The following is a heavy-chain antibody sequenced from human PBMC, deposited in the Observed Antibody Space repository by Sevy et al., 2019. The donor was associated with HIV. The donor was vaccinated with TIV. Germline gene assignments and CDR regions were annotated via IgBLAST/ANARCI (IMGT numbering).Heavy chain of an antibody. J-gene: IGHJ3*02. CDR2: INPNSGGT. Sequence: ASVKVSCKASGYTFTGYYMHWVRQAPGQGLEWMGWINPNSGGTNYAQKFQGRVTMTRDTSISTAYMELSRLRSDDTAVYYCARVYFGIVVVPAAMFGAFDIWGQGTMVTVSS. CDR3: ARVYFGIVVVPAAMFGAFDI. D-gene: IGHD2-2*01. V-gene: IGHV1-2*02. CDR1: GYTFTGYY.